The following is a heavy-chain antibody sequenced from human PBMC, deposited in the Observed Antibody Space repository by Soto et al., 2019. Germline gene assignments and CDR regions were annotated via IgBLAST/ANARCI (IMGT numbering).Heavy chain of an antibody. Sequence: QVQLVQSGAEVKKPGASVKVSCKASGYTFTGYYMHWVRQAPGQGLEWMGWINPNSGGTNYAQKFQGWVTMTRDTSISTAYMELSRLRSDDTAVYYCARGVGYDFWSGRNWFDPWGQGTPVTVSP. V-gene: IGHV1-2*04. CDR2: INPNSGGT. J-gene: IGHJ5*02. CDR1: GYTFTGYY. CDR3: ARGVGYDFWSGRNWFDP. D-gene: IGHD3-3*01.